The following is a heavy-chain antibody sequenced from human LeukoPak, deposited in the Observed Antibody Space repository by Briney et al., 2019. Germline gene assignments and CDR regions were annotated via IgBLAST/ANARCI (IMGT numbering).Heavy chain of an antibody. V-gene: IGHV3-30*04. D-gene: IGHD1-26*01. J-gene: IGHJ4*02. CDR2: ISYDGSNK. Sequence: PGRSLRLSCAASGFTFSSYAMHWVRQAPGKGLEWVAVISYDGSNKYYADSVKGRFTISRDNSKNTLYLRMNSLRAEDTAVYYCARDREWDPIPFDYWGQGTLVTVSS. CDR1: GFTFSSYA. CDR3: ARDREWDPIPFDY.